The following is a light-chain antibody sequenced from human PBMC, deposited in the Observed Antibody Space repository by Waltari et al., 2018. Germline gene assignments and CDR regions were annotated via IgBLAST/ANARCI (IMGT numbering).Light chain of an antibody. V-gene: IGLV2-14*03. Sequence: QSARTPPASVSGSPGLSITISCSGSRSGVGDYKHVIWYQQHPGKAPKLLIYDVSKRHSGASNRFSGSKSGTTASLTLSGLQAEDEADYYCSSFTSKRTVVFGGGTKVTVL. CDR1: RSGVGDYKH. CDR3: SSFTSKRTVV. J-gene: IGLJ3*02. CDR2: DVS.